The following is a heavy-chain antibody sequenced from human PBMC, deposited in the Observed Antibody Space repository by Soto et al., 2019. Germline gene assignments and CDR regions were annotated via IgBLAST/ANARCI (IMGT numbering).Heavy chain of an antibody. Sequence: GGSLRLSCAASGFTFSSYAMSWVRQAPGKGLEWVSAISGSGGSTYYADSVKGRFTISRDNSKNTLYLQMNSLRAEVTAGYYCAKDGGDGHFDYWGQGTLVTVSS. D-gene: IGHD3-16*01. CDR1: GFTFSSYA. CDR3: AKDGGDGHFDY. V-gene: IGHV3-23*01. J-gene: IGHJ4*02. CDR2: ISGSGGST.